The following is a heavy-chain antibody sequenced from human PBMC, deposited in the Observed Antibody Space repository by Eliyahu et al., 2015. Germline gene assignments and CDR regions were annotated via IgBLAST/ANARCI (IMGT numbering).Heavy chain of an antibody. CDR3: ARSSYGDYVFDY. J-gene: IGHJ4*02. Sequence: QVQLVQSGAEVKKPGSSVKVSCKASGGXFSSYTISWVRQAPGQGLEWVGRVIPILGIANYAQKFQGRVTITADKSTSTAYMELSSLRSEDTAVYYCARSSYGDYVFDYWGQGTLVTVSS. V-gene: IGHV1-69*02. CDR2: VIPILGIA. CDR1: GGXFSSYT. D-gene: IGHD4-17*01.